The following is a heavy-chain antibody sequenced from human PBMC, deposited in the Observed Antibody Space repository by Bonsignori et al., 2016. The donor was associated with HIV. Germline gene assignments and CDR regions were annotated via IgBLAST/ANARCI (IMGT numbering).Heavy chain of an antibody. J-gene: IGHJ3*02. Sequence: VRQAPGKGLEWVANIKQDGSEKYYVDSVKGRFTISRDNAKNSLYLQMNSLRAEDTAVYYCARAVDPHEGGPFDIWGQGTMVTVSS. D-gene: IGHD2-15*01. V-gene: IGHV3-7*03. CDR3: ARAVDPHEGGPFDI. CDR2: IKQDGSEK.